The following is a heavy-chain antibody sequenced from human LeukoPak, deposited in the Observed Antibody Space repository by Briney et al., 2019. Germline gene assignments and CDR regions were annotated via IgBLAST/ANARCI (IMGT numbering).Heavy chain of an antibody. Sequence: PGGSLRLSCAASGFTFSSYGMHWVRQAPGKGLEWVAVISYDGSNKYYADSVKGRFTISRDNSKNTLYLQMNSLRAEDTAVYYCAKACGDSSSFDYWGQGTLVTVSS. CDR2: ISYDGSNK. J-gene: IGHJ4*02. CDR3: AKACGDSSSFDY. D-gene: IGHD6-13*01. V-gene: IGHV3-30*18. CDR1: GFTFSSYG.